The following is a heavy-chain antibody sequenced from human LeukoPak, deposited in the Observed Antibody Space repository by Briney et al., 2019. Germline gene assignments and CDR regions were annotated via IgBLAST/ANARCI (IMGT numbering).Heavy chain of an antibody. V-gene: IGHV4-34*01. J-gene: IGHJ4*02. CDR2: INRSGST. Sequence: SETLSLTCAVYGGSFSGYYWSWIRQPPGKGLEWIGEINRSGSTNYNPSLKRRVTISVDTSKNQFSLKLSSVTAADTTVYYCARVRPRRIYYDSSGYRDYWGQGTLVTVSS. D-gene: IGHD3-22*01. CDR1: GGSFSGYY. CDR3: ARVRPRRIYYDSSGYRDY.